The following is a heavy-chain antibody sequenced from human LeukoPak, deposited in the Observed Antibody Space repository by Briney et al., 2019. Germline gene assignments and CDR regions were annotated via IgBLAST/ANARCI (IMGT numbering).Heavy chain of an antibody. CDR1: GGSVSSGSYY. J-gene: IGHJ5*02. V-gene: IGHV4-61*01. D-gene: IGHD3-10*01. Sequence: SETLSLTCTVSGGSVSSGSYYWSWIRQPPGKGLEWIGYIHYSGSTNYNPSLKSRVTISVDTSKNQFSLKLSSVTAADTAVYYCARGNGSGSYNNWFDPWGQGTLVTVSS. CDR2: IHYSGST. CDR3: ARGNGSGSYNNWFDP.